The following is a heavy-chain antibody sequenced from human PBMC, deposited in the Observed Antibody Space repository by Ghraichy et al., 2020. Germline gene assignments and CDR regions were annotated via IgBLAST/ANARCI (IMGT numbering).Heavy chain of an antibody. CDR2: IKKDGSEK. V-gene: IGHV3-7*01. CDR3: ARTLPHYDGRYHHHSSGYSDF. D-gene: IGHD3-22*01. Sequence: GESLNISCTASGFIFTDYWMTWVRQAPGKGLEWVANIKKDGSEKYYVDSVRGRFTVSRDNSKDSLYLQMNNLRDDDTAVYYCARTLPHYDGRYHHHSSGYSDFWGQGTLVTVSS. CDR1: GFIFTDYW. J-gene: IGHJ4*02.